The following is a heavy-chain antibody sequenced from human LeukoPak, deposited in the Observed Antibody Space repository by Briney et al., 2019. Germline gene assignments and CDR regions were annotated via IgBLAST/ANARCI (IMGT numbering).Heavy chain of an antibody. CDR2: IIPIFGTA. CDR1: GGTFSSYA. D-gene: IGHD1-26*01. V-gene: IGHV1-69*05. J-gene: IGHJ5*02. CDR3: ARVWGRADWFDP. Sequence: ASVKVSCKASGGTFSSYAISWVRQAPGQGLEWMGRIIPIFGTANYAQKSQGRVTITTDESTSTAYMELSSLRSEDTAVYYCARVWGRADWFDPWGQGTLVTVSS.